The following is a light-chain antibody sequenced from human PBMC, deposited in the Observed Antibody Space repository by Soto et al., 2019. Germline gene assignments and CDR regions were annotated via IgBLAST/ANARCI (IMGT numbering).Light chain of an antibody. CDR1: QNINGW. CDR2: KAS. J-gene: IGKJ1*01. V-gene: IGKV1-5*03. CDR3: QQYDTYPWT. Sequence: DIPMTQSPSILSASVGDRVTITCRASQNINGWLAWYQQKPGKAPKLLIHKASSLESGVPSRFSGSESGTEFTFTITSLQPDDFAIYYCQQYDTYPWTFGQGTKVEI.